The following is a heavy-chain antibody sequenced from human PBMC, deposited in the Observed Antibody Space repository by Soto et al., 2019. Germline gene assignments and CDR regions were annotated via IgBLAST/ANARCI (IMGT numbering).Heavy chain of an antibody. V-gene: IGHV1-69*01. J-gene: IGHJ6*02. D-gene: IGHD2-2*01. CDR2: SIPILNLP. CDR3: AREAPYCTSATCPKFYDMDV. Sequence: QVQLVQSGAEVKKPGSSVKVSCKASGGTFGSYAITWVRRAPGQGLEWLGGSIPILNLPAYAQKFQASVDITADEITNTAYMELNSLRFDDTAVYYCAREAPYCTSATCPKFYDMDVWGQGTTVTVAS. CDR1: GGTFGSYA.